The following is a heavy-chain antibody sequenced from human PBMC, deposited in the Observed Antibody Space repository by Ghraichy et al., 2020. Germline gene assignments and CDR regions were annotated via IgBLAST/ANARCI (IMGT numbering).Heavy chain of an antibody. J-gene: IGHJ5*02. CDR3: ARTITIFGVTKQLFDP. V-gene: IGHV1-69*13. CDR1: GGTFSSYA. Sequence: SVKVSCKASGGTFSSYAISWVRQAPGQGLEWMGGIIPIFGTANYAQKFQGRVTITADESTSTAYMELSSLRSEDTAVYYCARTITIFGVTKQLFDPWGQGTLVTVSS. CDR2: IIPIFGTA. D-gene: IGHD3-3*01.